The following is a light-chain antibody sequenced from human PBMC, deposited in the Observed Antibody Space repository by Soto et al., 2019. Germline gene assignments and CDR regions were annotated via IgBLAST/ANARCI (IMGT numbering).Light chain of an antibody. CDR2: DAS. J-gene: IGKJ4*01. CDR3: QQRSNWPLT. Sequence: ETVLTQSPATVSLSPGDRATLPCRASQSVSSNKLAWYQQKPGQAPRLLIYDASNRATGIPARFSGSGSGTDFTLTISSLEPGDFALYYCQQRSNWPLTFGGGTKVDIK. CDR1: QSVSSN. V-gene: IGKV3-11*01.